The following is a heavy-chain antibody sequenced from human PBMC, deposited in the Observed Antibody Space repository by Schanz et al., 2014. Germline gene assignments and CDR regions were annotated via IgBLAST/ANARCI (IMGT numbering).Heavy chain of an antibody. V-gene: IGHV3-15*04. CDR1: GFTFSEVY. Sequence: EVRLVESGGGLVEPGGSLRLSCSGSGFTFSEVYMSWVRQAPGKGLEWVGRIENNANGATTDYAAPVKGRFTVSRDDSRNTLYLQMNTLRTDDTALYYCTTFNNRDARDRWGKGTRGDV. CDR2: IENNANGATT. D-gene: IGHD2-8*01. J-gene: IGHJ6*01. CDR3: TTFNNRDARDRWGKGTRGDV.